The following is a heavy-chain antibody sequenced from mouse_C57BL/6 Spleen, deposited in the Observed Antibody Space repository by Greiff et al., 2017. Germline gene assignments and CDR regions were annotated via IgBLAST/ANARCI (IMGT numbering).Heavy chain of an antibody. Sequence: QVQLQQSGPELVKPGASVKISCKASGYAFSSSWMNWVKQRPGKGLEWIGRIYPGDGGTNYNGKFKGKATLTADKSSSTAYMQLSSLSSEDSAVYFCARSNLNPTGYFDVWGTGTTVTVSS. V-gene: IGHV1-82*01. CDR3: ARSNLNPTGYFDV. CDR2: IYPGDGGT. CDR1: GYAFSSSW. D-gene: IGHD6-1*01. J-gene: IGHJ1*03.